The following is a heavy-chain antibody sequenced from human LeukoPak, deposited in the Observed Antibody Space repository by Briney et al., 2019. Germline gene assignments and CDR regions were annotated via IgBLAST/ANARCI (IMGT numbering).Heavy chain of an antibody. J-gene: IGHJ6*02. D-gene: IGHD1-26*01. CDR2: IYYSGST. V-gene: IGHV4-30-4*08. Sequence: SETLSLTCTVSGGSISSGDYYWSWIRQPPGKGLEWIGYIYYSGSTYYNPSLKSRVTISVDTSKNQFSLRLSSVTAADTAVYYCARVGATPRYYNYYGMDVWGQGTTVTVSS. CDR1: GGSISSGDYY. CDR3: ARVGATPRYYNYYGMDV.